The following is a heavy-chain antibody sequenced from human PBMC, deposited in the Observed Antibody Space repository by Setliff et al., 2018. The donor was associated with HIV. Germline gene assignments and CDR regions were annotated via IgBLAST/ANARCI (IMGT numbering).Heavy chain of an antibody. V-gene: IGHV4-34*01. J-gene: IGHJ5*02. CDR2: ISHTGST. D-gene: IGHD6-6*01. CDR3: ARVSLAARTAWFDP. Sequence: SETLSLTCAIYGGSFTGYYWSWTRQPPGKGLEWIGQISHTGSTNYNPSLKSRVTISLDTSKSQFSLKLGSVTAADTAVYYCARVSLAARTAWFDPWGQGTLVTVSS. CDR1: GGSFTGYY.